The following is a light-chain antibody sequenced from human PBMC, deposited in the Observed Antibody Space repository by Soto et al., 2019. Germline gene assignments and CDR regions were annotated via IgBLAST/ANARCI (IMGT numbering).Light chain of an antibody. V-gene: IGKV3-15*01. CDR3: QQYDKWPIT. CDR2: DAS. J-gene: IGKJ5*01. CDR1: QSISSN. Sequence: EIVMTQSPATLSVSPGERATLSCWASQSISSNLAWHQQKPGQAPRLLIYDASTRATGIPARFSGGGSGKEFTLTISGLQSEDFAVYYCQQYDKWPITFGQGTRLEIK.